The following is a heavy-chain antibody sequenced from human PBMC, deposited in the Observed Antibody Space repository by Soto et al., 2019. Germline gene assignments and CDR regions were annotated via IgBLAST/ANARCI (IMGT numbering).Heavy chain of an antibody. D-gene: IGHD3-22*01. CDR1: GGSISSYY. J-gene: IGHJ4*02. CDR3: ARGGGYYDSSGYYYFFDY. Sequence: SETLSLTCTVSGGSISSYYWSWIRQPPGKGLEWIGYIYYSGSTNYNPSLKSRVTISVDTSKNQFSLKLSSVTAADTAVYYCARGGGYYDSSGYYYFFDYWGQGTLVTVSS. CDR2: IYYSGST. V-gene: IGHV4-59*01.